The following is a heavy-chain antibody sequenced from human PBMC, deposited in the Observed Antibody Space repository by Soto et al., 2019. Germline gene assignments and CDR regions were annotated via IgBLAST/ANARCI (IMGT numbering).Heavy chain of an antibody. V-gene: IGHV2-5*02. D-gene: IGHD4-17*01. CDR2: IYWDDDK. Sequence: QITLKESGPTLVKPTQTLTLTCTFSGLSLSTTGMGVGWIRQPPGKALEWLALIYWDDDKRYSPSLKSRLTTTKHTSKTLVVLTMTNRNPVDTATYCFAHRLARGTTVPTWGQGTLVTVSS. CDR3: AHRLARGTTVPT. J-gene: IGHJ5*02. CDR1: GLSLSTTGMG.